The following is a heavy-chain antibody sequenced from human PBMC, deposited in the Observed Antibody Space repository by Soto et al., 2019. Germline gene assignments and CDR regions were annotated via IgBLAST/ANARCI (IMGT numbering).Heavy chain of an antibody. V-gene: IGHV3-74*01. CDR2: INSDGSST. J-gene: IGHJ5*02. Sequence: EVQLVESGGGLVQPGGSLRLCCAASGFTFSTYWMHWVRHAPGKGLVWVSRINSDGSSTYYADSVKGRFTISRDNAKNTLYLQMNSLRAEDTAVYYCNNWFDPWGQGTLVTVSS. CDR3: NNWFDP. CDR1: GFTFSTYW.